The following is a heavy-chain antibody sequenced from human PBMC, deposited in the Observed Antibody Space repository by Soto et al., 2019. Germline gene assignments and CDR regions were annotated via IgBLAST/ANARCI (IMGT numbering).Heavy chain of an antibody. CDR2: IEGSGTIT. D-gene: IGHD3-10*01. V-gene: IGHV3-23*01. CDR3: VKNSGWFNS. Sequence: PXGFLRLPVAASGFMFSTGEMSWVRQAPGKGLEWVTTIEGSGTITYYADSVSGRFTISRDNSKNTVYLQMDSLTAADTAVYYCVKNSGWFNSWGQGTQVTVPS. CDR1: GFMFSTGE. J-gene: IGHJ5*01.